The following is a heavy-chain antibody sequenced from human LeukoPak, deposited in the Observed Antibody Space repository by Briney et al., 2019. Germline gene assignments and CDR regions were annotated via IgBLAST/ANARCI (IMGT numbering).Heavy chain of an antibody. CDR1: GFTFSSYS. CDR2: ISSSSSTI. Sequence: GGSLRLSCAASGFTFSSYSMNWVRQAPGKGLEWVSYISSSSSTIYYADSVKGRFTISRDNAKNSLYLQMSSLRAEDTAVYYCATPMVRGVIPSDYWGQGTLVTVSS. D-gene: IGHD3-10*01. CDR3: ATPMVRGVIPSDY. J-gene: IGHJ4*02. V-gene: IGHV3-48*01.